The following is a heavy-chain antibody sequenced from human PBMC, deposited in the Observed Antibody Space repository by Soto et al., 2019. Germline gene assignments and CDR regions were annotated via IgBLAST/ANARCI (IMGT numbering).Heavy chain of an antibody. CDR2: IYPGDSDT. Sequence: GESLKISCKGSGYSFTSYWIGWVRQMPGKGLEWMGIIYPGDSDTRYSPSFQGQVTISADKSISTAYLQWSSLKASDTAMYYCATGGYCSSSSCYNFFDYWGQGTLVTVSS. J-gene: IGHJ4*02. D-gene: IGHD2-2*02. CDR1: GYSFTSYW. V-gene: IGHV5-51*01. CDR3: ATGGYCSSSSCYNFFDY.